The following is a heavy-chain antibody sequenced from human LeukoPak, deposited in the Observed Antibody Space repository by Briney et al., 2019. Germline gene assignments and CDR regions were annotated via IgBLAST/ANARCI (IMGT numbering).Heavy chain of an antibody. Sequence: PSETLSLTCTVSGGSISSYYWSWIRQPPGKGLEWIGEINHSGSTNYNPSLKSRVTISVDTSKNQFSLKLSSVTAADTAVYYCARGDGSGSYYKSSYYYMDVWGKGTTVTVSS. D-gene: IGHD3-10*01. CDR3: ARGDGSGSYYKSSYYYMDV. CDR2: INHSGST. V-gene: IGHV4-34*01. J-gene: IGHJ6*03. CDR1: GGSISSYY.